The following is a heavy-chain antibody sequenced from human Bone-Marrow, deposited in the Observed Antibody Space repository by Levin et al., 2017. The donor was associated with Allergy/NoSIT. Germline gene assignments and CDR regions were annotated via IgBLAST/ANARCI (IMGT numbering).Heavy chain of an antibody. CDR2: INQDGSEK. V-gene: IGHV3-7*01. CDR1: ELTFSSYW. J-gene: IGHJ4*02. CDR3: VRDPTGVRRGYFDY. Sequence: PGGSLRLSCATSELTFSSYWMSWVRQAAGKGLECVANINQDGSEKYYADSVRGRFTISRDNAKNSLYLQMDSLRAEDTAVYYCVRDPTGVRRGYFDYWGQRTLVTVSS. D-gene: IGHD3-10*01.